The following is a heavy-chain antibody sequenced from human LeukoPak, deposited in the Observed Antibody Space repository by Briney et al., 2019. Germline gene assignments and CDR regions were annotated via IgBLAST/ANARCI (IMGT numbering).Heavy chain of an antibody. CDR2: ISYDGSNK. V-gene: IGHV3-30*01. D-gene: IGHD4-17*01. J-gene: IGHJ6*03. CDR3: ARTHDYGPYYYYYYMDV. Sequence: GGSLRLSCAASGFTFSSYAMHWVRQAPGKWLEWMAVISYDGSNKYYADSVKGRFTISRDNSKNTLYLQMNSLRAEDTAVYYCARTHDYGPYYYYYYMDVWGKGTTVTVSS. CDR1: GFTFSSYA.